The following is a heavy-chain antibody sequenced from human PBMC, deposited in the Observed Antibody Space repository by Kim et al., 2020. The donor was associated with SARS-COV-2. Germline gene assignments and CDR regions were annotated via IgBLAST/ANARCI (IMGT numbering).Heavy chain of an antibody. CDR2: IDSSGNFK. CDR3: ARDGAVPGATGRGHYYY. D-gene: IGHD2-2*01. CDR1: GFSLSTYS. J-gene: IGHJ6*01. Sequence: GGSLRLSCVASGFSLSTYSMNWVRQAPGKGLEWVSFIDSSGNFKFYSDSVKGRFTISRDDAKNSQHLEMNSLRAEDTAVYYCARDGAVPGATGRGHYYY. V-gene: IGHV3-21*01.